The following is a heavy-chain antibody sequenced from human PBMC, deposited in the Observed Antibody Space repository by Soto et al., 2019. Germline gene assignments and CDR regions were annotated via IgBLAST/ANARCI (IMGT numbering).Heavy chain of an antibody. Sequence: EVQLVESGGGLVQPGGSLRLSCAASGFTFNNYWMSWVRQAPGKGLEWVANIKEDGSEKNYVDSVKGRFTISRDNAKNSLYLQMNSLRAEDTAVYYCARGGPVAGRFAHWGQGTLVTVSS. CDR1: GFTFNNYW. J-gene: IGHJ4*02. CDR3: ARGGPVAGRFAH. D-gene: IGHD6-19*01. CDR2: IKEDGSEK. V-gene: IGHV3-7*03.